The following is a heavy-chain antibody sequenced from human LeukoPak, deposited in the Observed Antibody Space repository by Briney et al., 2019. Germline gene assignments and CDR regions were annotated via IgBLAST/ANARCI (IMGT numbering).Heavy chain of an antibody. CDR1: GGSISSSSYY. J-gene: IGHJ4*02. Sequence: PSETLSLTCTVSGGSISSSSYYWGWIRQPPGKGLEWNVYIYYSGSTYYNPSLKSRVTISVDTSKNQFSLKLSSVAAADTAVYYCARAGIVVVVAANYFDYWGQGTLVTVSS. V-gene: IGHV4-30-4*08. CDR2: IYYSGST. D-gene: IGHD2-15*01. CDR3: ARAGIVVVVAANYFDY.